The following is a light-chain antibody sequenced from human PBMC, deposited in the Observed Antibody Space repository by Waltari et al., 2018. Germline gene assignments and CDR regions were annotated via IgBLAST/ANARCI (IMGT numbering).Light chain of an antibody. CDR1: QSISRY. Sequence: ELMLTQSPGTLSLSPGERATLSCRASQSISRYLSWYQHNPGQAPRLLIYDASSMATGIPDRFSGSGSGTDFSLTISRLEPEDFAVYYCQKYGTLPATCGQGTKVEIK. CDR2: DAS. CDR3: QKYGTLPAT. V-gene: IGKV3-20*01. J-gene: IGKJ1*01.